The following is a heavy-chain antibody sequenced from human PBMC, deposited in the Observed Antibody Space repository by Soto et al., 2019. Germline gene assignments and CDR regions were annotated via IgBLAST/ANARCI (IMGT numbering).Heavy chain of an antibody. CDR2: ISGSASSI. Sequence: EVQLVESGGGLVQPGGSLRLSCAASGFNFRSYEMNWVRQAPGTGLEWVSYISGSASSIYYADSVKGRFTISRDNAKNSLYLQMNSLRAEDTAVYYCTRGRPGGWYFDLWGRGTLVTVS. V-gene: IGHV3-48*03. CDR3: TRGRPGGWYFDL. D-gene: IGHD3-10*01. CDR1: GFNFRSYE. J-gene: IGHJ2*01.